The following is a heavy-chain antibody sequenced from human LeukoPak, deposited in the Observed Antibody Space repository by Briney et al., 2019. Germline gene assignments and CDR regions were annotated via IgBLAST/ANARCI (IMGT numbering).Heavy chain of an antibody. D-gene: IGHD2-15*01. V-gene: IGHV3-23*01. Sequence: GGSLRLSCAASGFTFSSYAMSWVRQAPGKELERVSAISGSGGSTYYADSVKGRFTISRDNSKNTLYLQMNSLRAEDTAVYYCARVSPLYCSGGSCYVDYWGQGTLVTVSS. CDR2: ISGSGGST. CDR3: ARVSPLYCSGGSCYVDY. CDR1: GFTFSSYA. J-gene: IGHJ4*02.